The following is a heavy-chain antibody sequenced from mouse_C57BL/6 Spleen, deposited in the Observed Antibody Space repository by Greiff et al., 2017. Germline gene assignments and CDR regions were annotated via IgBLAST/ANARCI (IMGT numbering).Heavy chain of an antibody. V-gene: IGHV1-39*01. CDR3: ARKATGYAMDY. Sequence: EVKLMESGPELVKPGASVKISCKASGYSFTDYNMNWVQQSNGKSLEWIGVINPNYGTTSYNQKFKGKATLTVDQSASTAYMQLNSLTSEDSAVYYCARKATGYAMDYWGQGTSVTVSS. CDR1: GYSFTDYN. J-gene: IGHJ4*01. D-gene: IGHD1-1*01. CDR2: INPNYGTT.